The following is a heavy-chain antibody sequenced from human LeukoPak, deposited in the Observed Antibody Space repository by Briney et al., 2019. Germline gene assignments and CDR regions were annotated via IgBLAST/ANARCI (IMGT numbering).Heavy chain of an antibody. J-gene: IGHJ4*02. Sequence: PGASLRLSCAASGFIFSNYAMSWVRQAPGKGLEWVSAIVGRGSSTYYADSAKGRFTTSRDNSKNTLYLQLNRLRAEDTAVYYCAKWGDYDILTGYYDSDYWGQGTLVTVSS. CDR1: GFIFSNYA. CDR2: IVGRGSST. CDR3: AKWGDYDILTGYYDSDY. V-gene: IGHV3-23*01. D-gene: IGHD3-9*01.